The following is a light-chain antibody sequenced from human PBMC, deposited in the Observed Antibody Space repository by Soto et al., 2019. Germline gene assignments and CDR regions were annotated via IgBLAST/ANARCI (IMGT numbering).Light chain of an antibody. J-gene: IGKJ3*01. V-gene: IGKV3-20*01. CDR2: GAS. CDR3: QQYGSSPVT. CDR1: QSVSSSH. Sequence: EIVLTQSPGTLSLSPGERATLSCRASQSVSSSHLAWYQQQPGQAPRLLIYGASSMATDIPDRFSGSGSGTDFTITISRLEPEDFAVYYCQQYGSSPVTFGPGTKVEIK.